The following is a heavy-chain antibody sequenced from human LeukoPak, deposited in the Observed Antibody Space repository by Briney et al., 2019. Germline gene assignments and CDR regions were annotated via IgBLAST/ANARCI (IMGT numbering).Heavy chain of an antibody. CDR2: INSNSGDT. CDR3: ARKICSGGSCVDAFDI. D-gene: IGHD2-15*01. J-gene: IGHJ3*02. CDR1: GYTFTGYY. Sequence: ASVKVSCKASGYTFTGYYMHWVRQAPGQGLEWMGWINSNSGDTNYAQKFQGRVAMTRDTSISTAYLELSRLRSDDTAVYYCARKICSGGSCVDAFDIWGQGTMVTVSS. V-gene: IGHV1-2*02.